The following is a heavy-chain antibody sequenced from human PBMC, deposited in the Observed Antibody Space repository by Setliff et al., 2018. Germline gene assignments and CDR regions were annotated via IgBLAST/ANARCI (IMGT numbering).Heavy chain of an antibody. J-gene: IGHJ4*02. V-gene: IGHV1-18*01. CDR3: SRLVRYCSKTTCQTASGAEV. CDR1: GYTFSHSG. CDR2: ISVYSGNT. Sequence: GASVKVSCKASGYTFSHSGITWVRQAPRQGLEWMGWISVYSGNTNYAQKLQGRVTMTTDATTNTAYMELRGLTSDDTAIYYCSRLVRYCSKTTCQTASGAEVWGQGTLVTVSS. D-gene: IGHD2-15*01.